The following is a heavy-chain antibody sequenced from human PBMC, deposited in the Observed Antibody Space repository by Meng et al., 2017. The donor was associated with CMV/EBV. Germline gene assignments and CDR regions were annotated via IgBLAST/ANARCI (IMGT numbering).Heavy chain of an antibody. CDR2: IRSKANSYAT. D-gene: IGHD5-18*01. J-gene: IGHJ5*02. CDR1: FSGSG. V-gene: IGHV3-73*01. Sequence: FSGSGMHWVRQASGKGLEWVGRIRSKANSYATAYAASVKGRFTISRDDSKNTAYLQMNSLKTEDTAVYYCTRDKGEWIQLWLHNWFDPWGQGTLVTVSS. CDR3: TRDKGEWIQLWLHNWFDP.